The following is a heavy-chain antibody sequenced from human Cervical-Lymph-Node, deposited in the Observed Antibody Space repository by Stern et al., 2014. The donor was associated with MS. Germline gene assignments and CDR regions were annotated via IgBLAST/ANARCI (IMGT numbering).Heavy chain of an antibody. J-gene: IGHJ3*02. D-gene: IGHD2/OR15-2a*01. Sequence: QLVQSGGGVVQPGRSLRLSCVASGLTFSISVMHWVRQAPGKGLEWVAVVWNDGSKEHFTESVKGRFSTSRDTAKNTLHLQMSSLRAEDTAVYFCATSTASDAFDIWGQGTLVTVSS. CDR1: GLTFSISV. CDR3: ATSTASDAFDI. V-gene: IGHV3-33*01. CDR2: VWNDGSKE.